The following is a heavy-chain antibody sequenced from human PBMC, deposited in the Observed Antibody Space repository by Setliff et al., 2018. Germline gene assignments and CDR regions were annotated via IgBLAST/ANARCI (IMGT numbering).Heavy chain of an antibody. J-gene: IGHJ4*02. CDR2: IHFSGTT. CDR3: AGENGYCSGGACYFMFDY. D-gene: IGHD2-15*01. CDR1: DGSSSSHY. Sequence: LSLTCTVSDGSSSSHYWSWIRQPPGKGLEWIGYIHFSGTTNYNPSLKSRVTLSLDTSKNQFSLELSSVTAADTAMYYCAGENGYCSGGACYFMFDYWGQGTLVTVSS. V-gene: IGHV4-59*11.